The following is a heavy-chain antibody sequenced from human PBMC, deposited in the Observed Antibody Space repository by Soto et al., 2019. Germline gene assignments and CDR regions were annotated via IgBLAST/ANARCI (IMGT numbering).Heavy chain of an antibody. Sequence: QAHLVESGGGVVQPGRSLRLSCAASGFTFTSYGMHWVRQAPGTRLEWVAVISDDGGLQHYADSVKGRFTISRDNSKNMGLHQMNSLRAEDTAVYYCVSARGYGHASVPYSWGQGTLVSVSS. CDR1: GFTFTSYG. V-gene: IGHV3-30*03. D-gene: IGHD6-6*01. J-gene: IGHJ4*02. CDR3: VSARGYGHASVPYS. CDR2: ISDDGGLQ.